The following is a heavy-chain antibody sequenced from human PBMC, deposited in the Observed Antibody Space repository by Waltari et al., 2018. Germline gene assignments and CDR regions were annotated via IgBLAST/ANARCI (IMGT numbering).Heavy chain of an antibody. CDR1: GLTVRTFC. Sequence: QVQVVESGGGAVQPGRSLSLSRRVSGLTVRTFCMHWVRQAPGKGREWVAIIWYDGIGKYYADSVKGRFTISRDNSKNSLYLQMNSLRAEDTAVYYCATTSGTNWHLNYWGQGTLVTVSS. V-gene: IGHV3-33*01. CDR3: ATTSGTNWHLNY. CDR2: IWYDGIGK. J-gene: IGHJ4*02. D-gene: IGHD1-1*01.